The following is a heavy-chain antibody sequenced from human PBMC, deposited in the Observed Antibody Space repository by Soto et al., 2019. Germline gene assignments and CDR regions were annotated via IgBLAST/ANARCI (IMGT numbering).Heavy chain of an antibody. V-gene: IGHV1-3*01. D-gene: IGHD3-22*01. Sequence: QGQLLQSGAAVKKPGASVKVSCKASGYTFTGSAIPWGRQAPGQRLEWMGWINDGNGNTKYSEKFQGRVTTTRDTSASTAYMELRSLRSEDTAVYYCARGDYCDVPDYWGQGTRFTVSS. CDR3: ARGDYCDVPDY. CDR2: INDGNGNT. CDR1: GYTFTGSA. J-gene: IGHJ4*02.